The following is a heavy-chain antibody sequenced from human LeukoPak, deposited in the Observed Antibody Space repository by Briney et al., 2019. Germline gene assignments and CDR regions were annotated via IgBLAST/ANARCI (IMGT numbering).Heavy chain of an antibody. CDR1: GFTVSSNY. D-gene: IGHD5-12*01. CDR3: AREAQNSGYDSRDYYFDY. Sequence: PGGSLSLSCAASGFTVSSNYMSWVRQAPGKGLEWVSVIYSGGSTYYEDSVKGRFTISRDNSKNPLYLQMNSLRAEDTAVYYCAREAQNSGYDSRDYYFDYWGQGTLVTVSS. V-gene: IGHV3-53*01. J-gene: IGHJ4*02. CDR2: IYSGGST.